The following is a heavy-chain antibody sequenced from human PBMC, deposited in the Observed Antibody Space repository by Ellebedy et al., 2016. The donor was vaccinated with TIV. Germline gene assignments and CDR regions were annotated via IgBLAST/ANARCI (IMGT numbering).Heavy chain of an antibody. J-gene: IGHJ5*02. CDR1: GGSISSYH. CDR3: ARHVITMVRGYNWFHP. D-gene: IGHD3-10*01. Sequence: SETLSLTXPVSGGSISSYHWSWIRQPPGKGLEWIGYIYHSGNTNYNPSLKSRVTISVDTSKNQLSLKLSSVTAADTAVYNCARHVITMVRGYNWFHPWGQGTLVIVSS. CDR2: IYHSGNT. V-gene: IGHV4-59*08.